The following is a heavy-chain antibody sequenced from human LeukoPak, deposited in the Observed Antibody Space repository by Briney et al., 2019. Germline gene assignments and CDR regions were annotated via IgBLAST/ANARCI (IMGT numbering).Heavy chain of an antibody. CDR2: IIPIFGTT. V-gene: IGHV1-69*13. D-gene: IGHD3-3*01. Sequence: ASVKVSCKASGGTFISYAISWVQQAPGQGLEWMGGIIPIFGTTNYAQKFQGRVTITADESTSTAYMELSSLTSEDTAIYYCARDSNDFWSGYRSWGQGTLVTVSS. CDR1: GGTFISYA. J-gene: IGHJ4*02. CDR3: ARDSNDFWSGYRS.